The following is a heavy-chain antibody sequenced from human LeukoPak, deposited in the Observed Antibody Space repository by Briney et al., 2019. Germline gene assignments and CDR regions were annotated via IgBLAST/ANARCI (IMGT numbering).Heavy chain of an antibody. D-gene: IGHD4-17*01. CDR3: TRGDYGDYYYMDV. CDR2: IRNKANSYST. J-gene: IGHJ6*03. Sequence: GGSLRLSCPASGFTFSGSAIHWVRQASGKRLEWVGRIRNKANSYSTAYDASMKGRFTVSRDDSNKTAYLQMNSLKTEDTAVYYCTRGDYGDYYYMDVWGKGPRSASP. V-gene: IGHV3-73*01. CDR1: GFTFSGSA.